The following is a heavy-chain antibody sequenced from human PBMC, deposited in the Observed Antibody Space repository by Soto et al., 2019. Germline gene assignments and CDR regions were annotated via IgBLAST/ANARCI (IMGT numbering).Heavy chain of an antibody. CDR3: ARLSRDGGGVADL. J-gene: IGHJ5*02. V-gene: IGHV4-31*03. D-gene: IGHD3-16*01. CDR2: ISYSGNS. CDR1: GGSISRPGYY. Sequence: QLQLQESGPGLVKPSQTLSLLCSVSGGSISRPGYYWAWIRQHPARGLEWIGSISYSGNSNHNPSLQPRLMLSVDTSQNCFSLRVSSVTAADTAVYYCARLSRDGGGVADLCGQGARVTVSS.